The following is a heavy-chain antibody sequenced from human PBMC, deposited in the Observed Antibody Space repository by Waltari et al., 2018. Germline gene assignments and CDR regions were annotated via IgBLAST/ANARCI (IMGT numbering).Heavy chain of an antibody. V-gene: IGHV4-34*02. Sequence: QVQLQQWGAGLLKPSETLSLTCDVSGGSLSGYHWTWIRQPPGKGLEWIGEINDSGRNTDHPSLESRVTVSIDTANNQFSLRVRSVTAADTAVYYCARVFGYYYYYMDVWGKGTTVTISS. CDR2: INDSGRN. CDR3: ARVFGYYYYYMDV. J-gene: IGHJ6*03. D-gene: IGHD3-3*01. CDR1: GGSLSGYH.